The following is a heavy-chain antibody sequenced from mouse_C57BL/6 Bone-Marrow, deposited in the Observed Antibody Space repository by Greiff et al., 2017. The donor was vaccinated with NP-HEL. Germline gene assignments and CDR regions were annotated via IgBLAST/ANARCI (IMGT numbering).Heavy chain of an antibody. CDR2: IYPSDSET. J-gene: IGHJ2*01. D-gene: IGHD1-1*01. Sequence: QFHVKQPGAELVRPGSSVKLSCKASGYTFTSYWMDWVKQRPGQGLEWIGNIYPSDSETHYNQKFKDKATLTVDKSSSTAYMQLSSLTSEDSAVYYCITTVEVDYWGQGTTLTVSS. V-gene: IGHV1-61*01. CDR3: ITTVEVDY. CDR1: GYTFTSYW.